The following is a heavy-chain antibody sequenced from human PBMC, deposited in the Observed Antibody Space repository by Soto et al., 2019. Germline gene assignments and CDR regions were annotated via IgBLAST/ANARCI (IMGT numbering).Heavy chain of an antibody. CDR3: AKERQYPRDYFHV. CDR2: ISPNGQGI. Sequence: HPGGSLRLSCGVSGFTVTSNGLSWVRQAPGKGLDWVSAISPNGQGIWNADSATGRFTISRDISRNTVFLQMDCLRAEDTAVYYCAKERQYPRDYFHVWGQGTLVTVSS. V-gene: IGHV3-23*01. CDR1: GFTVTSNG. D-gene: IGHD4-4*01. J-gene: IGHJ4*02.